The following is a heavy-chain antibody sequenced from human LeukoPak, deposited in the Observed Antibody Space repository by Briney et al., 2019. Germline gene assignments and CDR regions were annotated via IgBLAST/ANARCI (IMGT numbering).Heavy chain of an antibody. CDR1: GFTFSNYG. J-gene: IGHJ4*02. CDR3: AKAGVGGYYYADY. V-gene: IGHV3-30*18. D-gene: IGHD3-22*01. Sequence: PGGSLRLSCAASGFTFSNYGMHWVRQAPGKGLEWVAVISYDGTNKYFVDSVKGRFSISRDNSKNMLYLQMNSLRAEDTAMYYCAKAGVGGYYYADYWGQGTLVTVSS. CDR2: ISYDGTNK.